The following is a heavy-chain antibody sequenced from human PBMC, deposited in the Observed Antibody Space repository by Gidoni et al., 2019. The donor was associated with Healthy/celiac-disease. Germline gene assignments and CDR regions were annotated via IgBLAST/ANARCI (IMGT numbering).Heavy chain of an antibody. J-gene: IGHJ3*02. Sequence: EVQLVQSGAEVKKSGESLKIFCKGSGYCLTSYWIGWVRQMPGKGLEWMGIIYPGDSDTRYSPSFQGQVTISADKSISTAYLQWSSLKASDTAMYYCARRSDYVKDPAFDIWGQGTMVTVSS. V-gene: IGHV5-51*01. CDR3: ARRSDYVKDPAFDI. D-gene: IGHD4-17*01. CDR2: IYPGDSDT. CDR1: GYCLTSYW.